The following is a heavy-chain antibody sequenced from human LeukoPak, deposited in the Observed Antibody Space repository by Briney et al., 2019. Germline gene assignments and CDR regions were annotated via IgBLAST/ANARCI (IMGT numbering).Heavy chain of an antibody. J-gene: IGHJ4*02. CDR2: ISSNGGST. CDR1: GFTFSSYA. CDR3: VNGEGDYGDHGFDY. Sequence: GGSLRLSCSASGFTFSSYAMHWVRQAPGKGLEYVSAISSNGGSTYYAYSVKGRFTISRDNSKNTLYLQMSSLRAEDTAVYYCVNGEGDYGDHGFDYWGQGTLVTVSS. V-gene: IGHV3-64D*06. D-gene: IGHD4-17*01.